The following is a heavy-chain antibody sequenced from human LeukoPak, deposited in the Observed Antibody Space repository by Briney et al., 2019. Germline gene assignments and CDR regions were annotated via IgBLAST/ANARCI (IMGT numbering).Heavy chain of an antibody. CDR3: ASDPTEDFWSGFYSYFEF. D-gene: IGHD3-3*01. Sequence: ASVKVSCKASGYTFTTYGLSWVRQAPGQGLEWMGWISTYSGNTDYAQKFQGRVTMTTDTSTSTAYMELRSLRSDDTAVYYCASDPTEDFWSGFYSYFEFWGQGTLVTVSS. CDR1: GYTFTTYG. CDR2: ISTYSGNT. J-gene: IGHJ4*02. V-gene: IGHV1-18*01.